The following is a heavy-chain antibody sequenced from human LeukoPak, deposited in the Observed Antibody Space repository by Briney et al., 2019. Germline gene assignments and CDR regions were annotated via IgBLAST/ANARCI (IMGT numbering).Heavy chain of an antibody. J-gene: IGHJ4*02. D-gene: IGHD6-19*01. CDR2: IKSKTDGGTT. CDR1: GFTFSYYW. Sequence: GGSLRLSCTASGFTFSYYWMSWVRQAPGKGLEWVGRIKSKTDGGTTDYAAPVKGRFTISRDDSKNTLYLQMNSLKTEDTAVYYCTTDREAVAEGFDYWGQGTLVTVSS. V-gene: IGHV3-15*01. CDR3: TTDREAVAEGFDY.